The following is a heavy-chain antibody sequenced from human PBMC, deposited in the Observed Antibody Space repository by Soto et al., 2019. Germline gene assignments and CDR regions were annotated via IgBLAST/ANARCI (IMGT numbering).Heavy chain of an antibody. CDR2: ITGSGNTI. CDR1: GFTFSSYE. Sequence: EVQLVESGGGLVQPGGSLRLSCAASGFTFSSYEMNWVRQAPGKGLEWVSYITGSGNTIYYADSVKGRFTISRDNAKNSMDLQMNRLRAEDTAGYYWARGGSHFDYRGQGTLVNVPS. CDR3: ARGGSHFDY. J-gene: IGHJ4*02. V-gene: IGHV3-48*03. D-gene: IGHD1-26*01.